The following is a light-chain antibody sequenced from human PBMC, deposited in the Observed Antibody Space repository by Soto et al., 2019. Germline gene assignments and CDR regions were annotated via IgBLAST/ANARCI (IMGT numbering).Light chain of an antibody. CDR2: DAS. V-gene: IGKV1-5*01. J-gene: IGKJ1*01. Sequence: DIQMTQSPSTLSASVGDRVTITCRASQSASTFLAWYQQKPGQAPKLLIYDASTSQSGVPSRFSASGSGTEFALTISGLQPDDFAVYYCQQYNRYAVTFGQGTKVDIK. CDR1: QSASTF. CDR3: QQYNRYAVT.